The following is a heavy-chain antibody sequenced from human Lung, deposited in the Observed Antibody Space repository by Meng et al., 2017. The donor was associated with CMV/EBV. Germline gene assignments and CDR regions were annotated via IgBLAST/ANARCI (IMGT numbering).Heavy chain of an antibody. D-gene: IGHD1-26*01. CDR2: IECGEVST. J-gene: IGHJ6*02. CDR1: GFTFSTFA. CDR3: AKGKWGGYYYCYGMDV. Sequence: SCAASGFTFSTFAMSWVRQAPGKGLQWVAVIECGEVSTYYAGSVKGRFTNSRDNSKNMLYLQMNSLRAEDSAVYFCAKGKWGGYYYCYGMDVWGRGXTVTVSS. V-gene: IGHV3-23*03.